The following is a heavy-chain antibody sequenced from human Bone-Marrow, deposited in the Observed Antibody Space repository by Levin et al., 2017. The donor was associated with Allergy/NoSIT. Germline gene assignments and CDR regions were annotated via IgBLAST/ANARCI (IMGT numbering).Heavy chain of an antibody. CDR1: GFTFTGYG. J-gene: IGHJ4*02. CDR3: ARDGIDTRLEPPAIGHFDC. Sequence: PGGSLRLSCVASGFTFTGYGMHWVRQAPGKGPEWVALIAYDGSQKYRDSVKGRFTISRDRSHTILYLHINTLRTADTAVYYCARDGIDTRLEPPAIGHFDCWGQGTQVTVSS. CDR2: IAYDGSQK. D-gene: IGHD2-2*01. V-gene: IGHV3-30*12.